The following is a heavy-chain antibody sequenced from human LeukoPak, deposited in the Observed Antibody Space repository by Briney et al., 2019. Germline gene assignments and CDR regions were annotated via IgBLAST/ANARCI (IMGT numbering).Heavy chain of an antibody. CDR3: AKDGSPSGWYYFDY. CDR2: ISYDGSNK. D-gene: IGHD6-19*01. CDR1: GFTFSSYA. V-gene: IGHV3-30-3*01. J-gene: IGHJ4*02. Sequence: GRSLRLSCAASGFTFSSYAMHWVRQAPGKGLEWVAVISYDGSNKYYADSVKGRFTISRDNSKNTLYLQMNSLRAEDTAVYYCAKDGSPSGWYYFDYWGQGTLVTVSS.